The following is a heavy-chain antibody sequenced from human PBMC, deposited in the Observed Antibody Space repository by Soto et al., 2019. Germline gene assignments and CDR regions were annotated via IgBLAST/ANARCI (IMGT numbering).Heavy chain of an antibody. J-gene: IGHJ3*02. CDR1: GFTFSSYS. CDR2: ISSSSSYI. Sequence: GGSLRLSCAASGFTFSSYSMNWVRQAPGKGLGWVSSISSSSSYIYYADSVKGRFTISRDNAKNSLYLQMNSLRAEDTAVYYCARGPYLGIAFDIWGQGTMVTVSS. D-gene: IGHD7-27*01. V-gene: IGHV3-21*01. CDR3: ARGPYLGIAFDI.